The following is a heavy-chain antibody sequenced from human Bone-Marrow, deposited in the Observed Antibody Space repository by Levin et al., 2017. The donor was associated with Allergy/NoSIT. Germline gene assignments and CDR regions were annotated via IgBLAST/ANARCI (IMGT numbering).Heavy chain of an antibody. CDR3: ARDAHGGNSGFDY. V-gene: IGHV4-31*03. D-gene: IGHD4-23*01. CDR2: IYYSGST. CDR1: GGSISSGGYY. J-gene: IGHJ4*02. Sequence: LRLSCTVSGGSISSGGYYWSWIRQHPGKGLEWIGYIYYSGSTYYNPSLKSRVTISVDTSKNQFSLKLSSVTAADTAVYYCARDAHGGNSGFDYWGQGTLVTVSS.